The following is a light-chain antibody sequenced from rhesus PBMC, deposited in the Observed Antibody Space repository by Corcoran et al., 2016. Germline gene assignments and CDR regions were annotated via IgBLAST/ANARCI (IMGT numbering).Light chain of an antibody. CDR3: QQYNSAPRT. V-gene: IGKV1-21*01. Sequence: DIQMTQSPSSLSASVGDRVTITCRASQGISSWLAWYQQKPGKAPKLLIYKASSLQSGVPSRFSGSGSRTDFTLPIRSLQPEDFATYYCQQYNSAPRTFGQGTKVEIK. J-gene: IGKJ1*01. CDR2: KAS. CDR1: QGISSW.